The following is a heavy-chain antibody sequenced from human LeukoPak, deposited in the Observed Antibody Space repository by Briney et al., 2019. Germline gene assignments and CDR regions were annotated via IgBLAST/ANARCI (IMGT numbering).Heavy chain of an antibody. CDR3: ARGSSQNIVLMVYAIPSYYYYGMDV. D-gene: IGHD2-8*01. CDR2: IIPIFCTE. Sequence: SVKVSCKASGYTFTRYYMHWVRQAPGQGLEWVGGIIPIFCTENYAQKFQDRVTIPADESTRTAYMELSSLRSEDTAVNYCARGSSQNIVLMVYAIPSYYYYGMDVWGQGTTVTVSS. CDR1: GYTFTRYY. V-gene: IGHV1-69*13. J-gene: IGHJ6*02.